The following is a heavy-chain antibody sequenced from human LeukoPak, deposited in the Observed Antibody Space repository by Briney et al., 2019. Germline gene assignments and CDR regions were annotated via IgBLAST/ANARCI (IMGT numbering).Heavy chain of an antibody. V-gene: IGHV3-11*01. CDR2: ISSRGSTI. CDR3: AKGSLAVPATPLDF. D-gene: IGHD2-15*01. CDR1: GFTFSTSF. J-gene: IGHJ4*02. Sequence: GGCLRLSCPADGFTFSTSFISSVRQAARKGLEWISYISSRGSTIYYADSVKGRFTISRDNAKNSLYLQMNSLRVEDTAVFYCAKGSLAVPATPLDFWGQGTLVTVSS.